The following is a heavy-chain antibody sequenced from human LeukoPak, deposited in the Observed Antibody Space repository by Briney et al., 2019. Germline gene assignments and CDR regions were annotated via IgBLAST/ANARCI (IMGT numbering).Heavy chain of an antibody. CDR2: INPSGGST. V-gene: IGHV1-46*01. Sequence: GASVKVSCKASGYTFTGYYMHWVRQAPGQGLEWMGWINPSGGSTSYAQKFQGRVTMTRDMSTSTVYMELSSLRSDNTAVYYCARVPSPLGYCSSTSCYKSNYYYYYMDVWGKGTTVTISS. D-gene: IGHD2-2*02. CDR1: GYTFTGYY. J-gene: IGHJ6*03. CDR3: ARVPSPLGYCSSTSCYKSNYYYYYMDV.